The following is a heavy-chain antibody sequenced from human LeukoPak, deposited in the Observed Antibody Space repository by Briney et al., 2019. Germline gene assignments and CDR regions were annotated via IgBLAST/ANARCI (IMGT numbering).Heavy chain of an antibody. J-gene: IGHJ2*01. D-gene: IGHD6-19*01. CDR3: ARGSGWIGYFDL. CDR1: AFIFSDYY. V-gene: IGHV3-11*03. Sequence: KPGGSLRLSCAASAFIFSDYYMNWIRQAPGKGLEWVSYISSSSSYTNYADSVKGRLTISRDNAKNSLYLQMNSLRAEDTAVYYCARGSGWIGYFDLWGRGTLVTVSS. CDR2: ISSSSSYT.